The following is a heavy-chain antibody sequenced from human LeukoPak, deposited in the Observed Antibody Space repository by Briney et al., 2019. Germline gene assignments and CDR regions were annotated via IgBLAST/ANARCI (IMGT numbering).Heavy chain of an antibody. J-gene: IGHJ5*02. CDR3: ARSSSSGWGFRFDP. D-gene: IGHD6-19*01. Sequence: SETLSLTCTVSGGSISSYYWSWIRQSPGKGLEWIGRIYTSGSTNYNPSLKSRVTISVDTSKNQFSLRLSSVTAADTAVYYCARSSSSGWGFRFDPWGQGTLVTVSS. CDR1: GGSISSYY. V-gene: IGHV4-4*07. CDR2: IYTSGST.